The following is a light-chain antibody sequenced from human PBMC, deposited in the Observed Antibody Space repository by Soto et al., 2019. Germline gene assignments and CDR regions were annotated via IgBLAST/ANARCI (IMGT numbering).Light chain of an antibody. J-gene: IGKJ1*01. CDR1: QSISSY. CDR3: QQSYSTTGT. V-gene: IGKV1-39*01. CDR2: SAS. Sequence: DVQMTQSQSSLSGSVGDTVTIDCRASQSISSYLNWYQQKPGKAPKLLIYSASSLQSGVPSRFSGSGSGTDFSLTISSLQPEDFATYYCQQSYSTTGTFGQGTKVDI.